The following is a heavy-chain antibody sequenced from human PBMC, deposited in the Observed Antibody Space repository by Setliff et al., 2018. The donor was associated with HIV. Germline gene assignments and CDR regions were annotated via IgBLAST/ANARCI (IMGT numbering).Heavy chain of an antibody. V-gene: IGHV1-3*01. J-gene: IGHJ4*02. D-gene: IGHD5-12*01. Sequence: ASVKVSCKASGYTFTSYAMHWVRQAPGQRLEWMGWINAGNGNTKYSQKFQGRVTITRDTSASTAYMELSSLRSEDTAVYYCARDLETEMATSYYFDYWGQGTLVTVSS. CDR2: INAGNGNT. CDR3: ARDLETEMATSYYFDY. CDR1: GYTFTSYA.